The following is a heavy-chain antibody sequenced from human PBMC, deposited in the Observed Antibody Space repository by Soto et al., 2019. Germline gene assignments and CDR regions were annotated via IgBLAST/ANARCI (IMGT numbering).Heavy chain of an antibody. CDR2: IIPAYDTE. Sequence: QVHLVQSVAEVKKPGSSVNISCKASGGTFGTYGLNWVRQFPGQGLEWMGGIIPAYDTENYAQKFQGRVTITADTSTRIAEMQMDSQTPADTAVYYWATAVTAGTYCIYGLDVWGQGTTVTVS. CDR3: ATAVTAGTYCIYGLDV. CDR1: GGTFGTYG. D-gene: IGHD2-21*02. V-gene: IGHV1-69*14. J-gene: IGHJ6*02.